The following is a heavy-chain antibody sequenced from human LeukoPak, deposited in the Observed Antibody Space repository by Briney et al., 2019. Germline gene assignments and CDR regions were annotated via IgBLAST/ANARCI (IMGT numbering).Heavy chain of an antibody. J-gene: IGHJ3*02. D-gene: IGHD1-14*01. Sequence: PSETLSLTCAVSGGSISNYYWSWIRRPPGKELEWIGYIYFSGGNTNYNPSFKSRVTISVDTSKNQFFLRLNSVTAAGTAVYYRARQPSGTAAFDIWGQGTVVTVSS. CDR2: IYFSGGNT. CDR1: GGSISNYY. V-gene: IGHV4-59*08. CDR3: ARQPSGTAAFDI.